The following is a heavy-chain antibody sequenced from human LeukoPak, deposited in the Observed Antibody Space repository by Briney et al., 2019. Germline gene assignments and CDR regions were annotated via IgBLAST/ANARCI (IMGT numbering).Heavy chain of an antibody. Sequence: SETLSLTCAVYGGSFSGYYWSWIRHPPGKGLEWIGEINHSGSTNYNPSLKSRVTISVDTSKNQFSLKLSSVTAADTAVYYCARIPTLGYSYRNYYYYYGMDVWGQGTTVTVSS. CDR2: INHSGST. J-gene: IGHJ6*02. V-gene: IGHV4-34*01. CDR3: ARIPTLGYSYRNYYYYYGMDV. D-gene: IGHD5-18*01. CDR1: GGSFSGYY.